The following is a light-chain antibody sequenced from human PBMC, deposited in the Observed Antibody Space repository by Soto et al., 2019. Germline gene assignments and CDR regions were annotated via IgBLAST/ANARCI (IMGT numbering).Light chain of an antibody. Sequence: DIQMTQSPSSLSASVGDRVTITCRASQSIISYLNWYQQKPRKAPKLLIYVASSLQSGVPSRFSGSGSGTDFTLTIGSLQPEDFATYYCQQSYSTPHTFGQGTKLEIK. CDR1: QSIISY. CDR3: QQSYSTPHT. V-gene: IGKV1-39*01. J-gene: IGKJ2*01. CDR2: VAS.